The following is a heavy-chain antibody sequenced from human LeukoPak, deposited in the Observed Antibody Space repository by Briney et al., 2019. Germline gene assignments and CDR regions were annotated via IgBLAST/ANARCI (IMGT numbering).Heavy chain of an antibody. J-gene: IGHJ4*02. CDR2: INPNSGGT. CDR3: ARAPGLWFGEQPIDY. D-gene: IGHD3-10*01. Sequence: ASVKVSCKASGYTFTGYYMHWVRQAPGQGLEWMGWINPNSGGTNYAQKFQGRVTMTRDTSISTAYMELSRLRSDDTAVYYCARAPGLWFGEQPIDYWGQGTLVTVSS. CDR1: GYTFTGYY. V-gene: IGHV1-2*02.